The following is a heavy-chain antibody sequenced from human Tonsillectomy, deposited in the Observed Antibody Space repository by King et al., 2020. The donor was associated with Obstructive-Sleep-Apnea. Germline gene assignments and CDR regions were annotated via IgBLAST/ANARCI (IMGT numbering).Heavy chain of an antibody. Sequence: QLVQSGAEVKKPGEPLRISCKGSGYSFTSYWISWVRQMPGKGLEWMGRSDSSDSYINYSPSLQGHVTISADKSISTAYLQWGSLKASDTARYYCASHYYGSGSSFEYYFDYWGQGTLVTVSS. CDR3: ASHYYGSGSSFEYYFDY. CDR1: GYSFTSYW. CDR2: SDSSDSYI. J-gene: IGHJ4*02. D-gene: IGHD3-10*01. V-gene: IGHV5-10-1*01.